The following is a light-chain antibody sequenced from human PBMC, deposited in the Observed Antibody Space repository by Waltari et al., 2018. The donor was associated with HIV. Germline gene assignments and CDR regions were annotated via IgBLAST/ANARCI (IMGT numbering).Light chain of an antibody. CDR1: HSVSNN. CDR2: GAS. Sequence: EIVMTQSPVTLSVSPGERPTLSCKATHSVSNNLAWYQQKPGQAPRLLIYGASTRATGIPARFSGSGSGTEFALTISSLQSEDFAVYYCLQYNNWPLLTFGGGTKVEI. V-gene: IGKV3-15*01. CDR3: LQYNNWPLLT. J-gene: IGKJ4*01.